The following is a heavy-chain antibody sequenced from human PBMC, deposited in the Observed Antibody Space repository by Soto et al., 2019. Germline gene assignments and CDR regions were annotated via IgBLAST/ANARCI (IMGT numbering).Heavy chain of an antibody. V-gene: IGHV4-39*02. J-gene: IGHJ5*02. CDR3: AREDRETYSSSWYNWFDP. D-gene: IGHD6-13*01. CDR2: IYYSGST. Sequence: SETLSLTCTVSGGSISSSSYYWGWIRQPPGKGLEWIGSIYYSGSTYYNPSLKSRVTISVDTSKNQFSLKLSSVTAADTAVYYCAREDRETYSSSWYNWFDPWGQGTLVTVSS. CDR1: GGSISSSSYY.